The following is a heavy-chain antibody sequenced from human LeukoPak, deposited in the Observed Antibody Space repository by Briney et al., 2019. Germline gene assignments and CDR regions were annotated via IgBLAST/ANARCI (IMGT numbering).Heavy chain of an antibody. CDR3: AKDPEQQLGLSYYFDY. V-gene: IGHV3-15*01. Sequence: GGSLRLSCAASGFTFSNAWMSWVRQAPGKGLEWVGRIKSKTDGGTTDYAAPVKGRFTISRDDSKNTLYLQMNSLRAEDTAVYYCAKDPEQQLGLSYYFDYWGQGTLVTVSS. CDR1: GFTFSNAW. CDR2: IKSKTDGGTT. J-gene: IGHJ4*02. D-gene: IGHD6-13*01.